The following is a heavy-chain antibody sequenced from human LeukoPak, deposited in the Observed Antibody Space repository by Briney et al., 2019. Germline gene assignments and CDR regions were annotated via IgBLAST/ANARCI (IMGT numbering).Heavy chain of an antibody. V-gene: IGHV1-2*02. D-gene: IGHD3-3*01. CDR3: ARNDLAYYDFWSGYHFDY. Sequence: ASVKVSCKASGYTFTGYYMHWVRQAPGQGLEWMGWINPNSGGTNYAQKLQGRVTMTRDTSISTAYMELSRLRSGDTAVYYCARNDLAYYDFWSGYHFDYWGQGTLVTVSS. CDR1: GYTFTGYY. J-gene: IGHJ4*02. CDR2: INPNSGGT.